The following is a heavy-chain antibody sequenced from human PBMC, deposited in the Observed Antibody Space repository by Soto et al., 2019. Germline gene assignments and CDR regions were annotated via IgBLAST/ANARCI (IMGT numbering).Heavy chain of an antibody. D-gene: IGHD3-10*01. J-gene: IGHJ6*02. V-gene: IGHV1-69*06. Sequence: GASVKVSCTASGGTYSSYAISWVRQARGQRLEWMGGIIPIFGTATYAQKFQGIVTIPADKSTSTAYIELSSLRPEDTAVYYCATVPRRFGELSGYIFAMDVWGHGTRDTVS. CDR1: GGTYSSYA. CDR3: ATVPRRFGELSGYIFAMDV. CDR2: IIPIFGTA.